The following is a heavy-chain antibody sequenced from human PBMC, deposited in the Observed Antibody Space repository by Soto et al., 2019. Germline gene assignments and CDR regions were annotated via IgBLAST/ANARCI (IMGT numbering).Heavy chain of an antibody. CDR1: GGSISSSSYY. D-gene: IGHD3-10*01. V-gene: IGHV4-39*01. CDR2: IYYSGST. J-gene: IGHJ2*01. Sequence: QLQLQESGPGLVKPSETLSLTCTVSGGSISSSSYYWGWIRQPPGKGLEWIGSIYYSGSTYYNPSLKSRVTISVDTSKNQFSLKLSSVTAADTAVYYCARHPGGGLWFGELPQAWYFDLWGRGTLVTVSS. CDR3: ARHPGGGLWFGELPQAWYFDL.